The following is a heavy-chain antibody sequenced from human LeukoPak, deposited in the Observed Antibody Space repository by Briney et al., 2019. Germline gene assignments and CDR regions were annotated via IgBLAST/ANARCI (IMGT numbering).Heavy chain of an antibody. V-gene: IGHV4-39*01. CDR3: ARHLNGYYGAVNYWLDAFDI. Sequence: KTSETLSLTCTVSGGSFRSSGFFWGWIRQPPGKGLEWIASMSYSGSTYYNPSLKSRVTIFVDTSNNQLSLKLSSVTATDTAVYYCARHLNGYYGAVNYWLDAFDIWGQGTVVTVSS. J-gene: IGHJ3*02. CDR2: MSYSGST. D-gene: IGHD3-10*01. CDR1: GGSFRSSGFF.